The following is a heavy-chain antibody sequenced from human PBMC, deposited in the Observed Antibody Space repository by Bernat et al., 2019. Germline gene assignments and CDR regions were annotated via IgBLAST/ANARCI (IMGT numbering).Heavy chain of an antibody. CDR3: ARDIDTSSHYSNFDP. Sequence: QVQVVESGGGVVQPGRSLRLSCAASGFSLRHYGMHWVRQAPGKGLEWVAVLWHDGSRKNYAESVKGRFTVSRDNSGITLYLQMDSLRAEDTAVYYCARDIDTSSHYSNFDPWGQGTLVTVSS. CDR1: GFSLRHYG. J-gene: IGHJ5*02. D-gene: IGHD3-3*01. CDR2: LWHDGSRK. V-gene: IGHV3-33*01.